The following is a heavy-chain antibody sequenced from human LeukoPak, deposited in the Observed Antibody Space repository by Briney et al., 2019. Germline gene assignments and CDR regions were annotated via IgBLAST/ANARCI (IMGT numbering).Heavy chain of an antibody. CDR3: ARVRYDSGWYDY. V-gene: IGHV3-48*04. CDR1: GFTFSAYA. J-gene: IGHJ4*02. CDR2: ITTGGRSI. D-gene: IGHD6-19*01. Sequence: PGGSLRLSCAGSGFTFSAYAMAWVRQVSGKGLECVSHITTGGRSIFYADSVKGRFTISRDNAKNSLYLQMNSLRAEDAAVYYCARVRYDSGWYDYWGQGALVTVSS.